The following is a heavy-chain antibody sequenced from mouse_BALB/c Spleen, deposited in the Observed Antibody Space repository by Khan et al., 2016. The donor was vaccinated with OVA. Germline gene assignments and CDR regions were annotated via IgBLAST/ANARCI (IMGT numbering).Heavy chain of an antibody. CDR3: ARSGYYGYVGY. Sequence: QVQLQQSGAELVRPGSSVKISCKASGYAFSSYWMNWVKQRPGQGLEWIGQIYPGDGDTNYNGKFKGKATLTADKSSSTAYMQLSSLTSEDSADYFCARSGYYGYVGYWGQGTTLTVSS. J-gene: IGHJ2*01. D-gene: IGHD1-2*01. CDR1: GYAFSSYW. CDR2: IYPGDGDT. V-gene: IGHV1-80*01.